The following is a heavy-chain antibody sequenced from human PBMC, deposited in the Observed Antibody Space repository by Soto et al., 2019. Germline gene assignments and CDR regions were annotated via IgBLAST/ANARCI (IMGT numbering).Heavy chain of an antibody. V-gene: IGHV2-5*02. CDR1: GFSRSTSGVG. CDR2: IYWDDDK. J-gene: IGHJ6*02. D-gene: IGHD2-15*01. CDR3: AHVLVVVANYGMDV. Sequence: QITLKESGPTLVKPTQPLTLTCTFSGFSRSTSGVGVGWIRQPPGKALEWLALIYWDDDKHYSPSPTSRLTITKDPSKNHVVLTMTNMDPVDTATYYCAHVLVVVANYGMDVWGQGTTVTVSS.